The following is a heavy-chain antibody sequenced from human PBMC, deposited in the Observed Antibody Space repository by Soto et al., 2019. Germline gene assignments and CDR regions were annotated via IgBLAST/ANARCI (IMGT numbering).Heavy chain of an antibody. Sequence: QVQLVESGGGVVQPGRSPRLSCAASGFTFSSYSMHWVRQAPGKGLEWVAVISFDGSNRYYADSVKGRFTISRDNSKNTLYLQMNSLTVEDTAVYYCARVGTVFGVAPYSLDVWGQGTTVIVSS. D-gene: IGHD3-3*01. CDR3: ARVGTVFGVAPYSLDV. J-gene: IGHJ6*02. V-gene: IGHV3-30-3*01. CDR1: GFTFSSYS. CDR2: ISFDGSNR.